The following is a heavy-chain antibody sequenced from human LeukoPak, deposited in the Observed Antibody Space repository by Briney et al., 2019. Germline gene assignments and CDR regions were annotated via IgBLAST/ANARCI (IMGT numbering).Heavy chain of an antibody. V-gene: IGHV3-49*03. J-gene: IGHJ4*02. CDR3: TTEIRYFDWFQADY. CDR2: IRSKAYGGTA. D-gene: IGHD3-9*01. CDR1: GFTFGDHS. Sequence: GGSLRLSCTASGFTFGDHSVRWFRQAPGKGLEWVGFIRSKAYGGTAEYAASVKGRFTISRDDSKSVAYLQMDSLKTEDTAVYYCTTEIRYFDWFQADYWGQGTLVTVSS.